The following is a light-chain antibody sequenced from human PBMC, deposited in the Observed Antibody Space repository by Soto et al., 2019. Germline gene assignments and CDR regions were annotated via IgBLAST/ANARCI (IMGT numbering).Light chain of an antibody. J-gene: IGKJ1*01. V-gene: IGKV1-5*01. CDR1: QSISSW. CDR3: QQYNSYSEA. CDR2: DVS. Sequence: DVQMTQSPSTLSASVGDRVTITCWASQSISSWLAWYQQKPGKAPKLLIYDVSSLESGVPSRFSGSGSGTEFTLTISSLQPDDFATYYCQQYNSYSEAFGQGTKVDIK.